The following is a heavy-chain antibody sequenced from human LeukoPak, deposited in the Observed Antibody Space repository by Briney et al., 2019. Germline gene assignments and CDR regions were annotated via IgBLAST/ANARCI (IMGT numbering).Heavy chain of an antibody. CDR1: GGSISSYY. V-gene: IGHV4-59*01. D-gene: IGHD6-13*01. J-gene: IGHJ4*02. CDR2: IYYSGST. CDR3: VRSSRWQLAFDY. Sequence: PSETLSLTCTVSGGSISSYYWSWIRQPPGKGLEWIGYIYYSGSTNYNPSLKSRVTISVDTSKNQFSLKLSSVTAAVTAVYYCVRSSRWQLAFDYWGQGTLVTVSS.